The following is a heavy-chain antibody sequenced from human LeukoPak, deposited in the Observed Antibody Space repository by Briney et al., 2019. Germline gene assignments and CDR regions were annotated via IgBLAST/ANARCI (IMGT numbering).Heavy chain of an antibody. J-gene: IGHJ1*01. V-gene: IGHV3-11*01. CDR1: GFTFSDYY. D-gene: IGHD3-9*01. Sequence: TGGSLRLSCAASGFTFSDYYMSWIRQAPGKGLEGVSYICSSGIPIYYEDSEKGRFTISRDNAKNSLYLQMNSLRAEDTAVYYCASWVLRGYDILTGYYEEEYFQHWGQGTLVTVSS. CDR2: ICSSGIPI. CDR3: ASWVLRGYDILTGYYEEEYFQH.